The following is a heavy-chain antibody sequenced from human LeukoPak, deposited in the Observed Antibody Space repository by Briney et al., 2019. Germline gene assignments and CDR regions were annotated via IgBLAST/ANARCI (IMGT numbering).Heavy chain of an antibody. Sequence: GGSLRLSCAASGFTFSDYYMSWIRQAPGRGLEWVSYISSSGSTIYYADSVKGRFTISRDNAKNSLYLQMNSLRAEDTAVYYCARVGKRIAAAGPYNWFDPWGQGTLVTVSS. J-gene: IGHJ5*02. D-gene: IGHD6-13*01. V-gene: IGHV3-11*01. CDR2: ISSSGSTI. CDR3: ARVGKRIAAAGPYNWFDP. CDR1: GFTFSDYY.